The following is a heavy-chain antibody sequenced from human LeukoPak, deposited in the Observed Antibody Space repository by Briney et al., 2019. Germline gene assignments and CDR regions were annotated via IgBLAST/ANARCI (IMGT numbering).Heavy chain of an antibody. CDR1: GFTFSSYSMN. CDR2: IYYSGST. V-gene: IGHV4-59*05. J-gene: IGHJ6*03. CDR3: ARIGRGSWYYYYYYMDV. D-gene: IGHD6-13*01. Sequence: GSLRLSCAASGFTFSSYSMNWVRQAPGKGLEWIGSIYYSGSTYYNPSLKSRVTISVDTSKNQFSLKLSSVTAADTAVYYCARIGRGSWYYYYYYMDVWGKGTTVTISS.